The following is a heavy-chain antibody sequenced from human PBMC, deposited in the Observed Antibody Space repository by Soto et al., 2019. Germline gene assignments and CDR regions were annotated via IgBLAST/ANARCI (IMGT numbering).Heavy chain of an antibody. V-gene: IGHV4-31*03. Sequence: SAPLSLTTTVSGGSISGGGYYWSWIRHHREKGLERIGYIFNTGSNDYNPSLKIRVTISIDTSKKHFSLMLISVTAADTALYYCAVTAYMHYSLPDFWGQGTPVTVSS. D-gene: IGHD2-21*01. CDR1: GGSISGGGYY. CDR2: IFNTGSN. CDR3: AVTAYMHYSLPDF. J-gene: IGHJ4*02.